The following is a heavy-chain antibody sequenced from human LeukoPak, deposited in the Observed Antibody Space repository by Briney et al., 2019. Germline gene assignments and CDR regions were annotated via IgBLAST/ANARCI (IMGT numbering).Heavy chain of an antibody. D-gene: IGHD2-21*01. CDR3: GRGVAPYF. V-gene: IGHV3-74*03. CDR1: GFTFSSYR. Sequence: PGGSLRLSCAASGFTFSSYRMHWVSHVPGKGLVWVSRIDSDGTSTTYADSVTGRFTISRDNAKNTLYLQMNSLRVEDTAVYYCGRGVAPYFGGQGTLVTVSS. CDR2: IDSDGTST. J-gene: IGHJ4*02.